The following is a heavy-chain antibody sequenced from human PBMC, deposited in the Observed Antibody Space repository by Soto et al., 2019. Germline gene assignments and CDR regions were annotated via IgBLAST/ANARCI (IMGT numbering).Heavy chain of an antibody. D-gene: IGHD6-6*01. V-gene: IGHV4-31*03. CDR2: IYSNGDT. CDR3: ARRGGSSSRYYYYAMDV. J-gene: IGHJ6*02. Sequence: SETLSLTCSVSSDSMNSGGYYWSWIRQHPGKGLEWIGYIYSNGDTYYNPPLKSRVTISVDTSKNQFSLNLTSVTAADTAVYYCARRGGSSSRYYYYAMDVWGQGTTVTVSS. CDR1: SDSMNSGGYY.